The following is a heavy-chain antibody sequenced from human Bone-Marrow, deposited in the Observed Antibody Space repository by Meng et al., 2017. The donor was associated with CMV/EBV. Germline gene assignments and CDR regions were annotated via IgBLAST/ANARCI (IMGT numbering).Heavy chain of an antibody. J-gene: IGHJ6*02. CDR3: ARDRIAAIKDNYYYYGMDV. V-gene: IGHV3-21*01. CDR2: ISSSSSYI. CDR1: GFTFSSYS. D-gene: IGHD6-6*01. Sequence: GGSLRLSCAASGFTFSSYSMNWVRQAPGKGLEWVSSISSSSSYIYYADSVKGRFTISRDNAKNSLYLQMNSLRAEDTAVYYCARDRIAAIKDNYYYYGMDVWGQGTTVTVSS.